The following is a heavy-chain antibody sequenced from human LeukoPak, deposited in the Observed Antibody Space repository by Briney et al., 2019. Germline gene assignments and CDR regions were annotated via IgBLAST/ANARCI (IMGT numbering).Heavy chain of an antibody. V-gene: IGHV1-69*06. CDR3: ARAGILSGGIAARQYNWFDP. D-gene: IGHD6-6*01. CDR1: GGTFSSYA. Sequence: VASVKVSCKASGGTFSSYAISWVRQTPGQGLEWMGGIIPIFGTANYAQKFQGSVTITADKSTSTAYMELCSLRSEDTAVYYCARAGILSGGIAARQYNWFDPWGQGTLVTVSS. CDR2: IIPIFGTA. J-gene: IGHJ5*02.